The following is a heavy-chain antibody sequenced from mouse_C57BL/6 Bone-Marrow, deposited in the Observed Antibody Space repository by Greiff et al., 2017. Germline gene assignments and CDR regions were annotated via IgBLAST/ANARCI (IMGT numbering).Heavy chain of an antibody. D-gene: IGHD2-4*01. CDR3: ARSDSVPVDY. V-gene: IGHV1-4*01. CDR1: GYTFTSYT. CDR2: INPSSGYT. Sequence: VQLQESGAELARPGASVKMSCKASGYTFTSYTMHWVKQRPGQGLEWIGYINPSSGYTKYNQKFKDKATLTADKTSSTAYMQLSSLTSEDSAVYYCARSDSVPVDYWCRGTTLTVSS. J-gene: IGHJ2*01.